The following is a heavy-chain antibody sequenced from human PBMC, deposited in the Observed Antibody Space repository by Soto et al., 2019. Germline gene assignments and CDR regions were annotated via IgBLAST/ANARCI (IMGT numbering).Heavy chain of an antibody. CDR2: IYFNGNT. CDR1: AASFSKDY. CDR3: ASVTFGGIVLAH. V-gene: IGHV4-59*01. D-gene: IGHD3-16*01. Sequence: SETLSLTCTVSAASFSKDYWTWLRQSPVKGLEWIGYIYFNGNTNYNPSLKRRVTMAIDTSKKQFSLNLSSVTAADTAVYYCASVTFGGIVLAHWGQGALVTSPQ. J-gene: IGHJ4*02.